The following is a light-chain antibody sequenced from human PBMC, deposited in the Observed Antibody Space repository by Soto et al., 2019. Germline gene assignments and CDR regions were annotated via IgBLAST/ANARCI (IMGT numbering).Light chain of an antibody. CDR1: SSDVGGYNY. V-gene: IGLV2-14*01. Sequence: QSALTQPASVSGSPGQSITISCTGTSSDVGGYNYVSWYQQHPGKAPKLIIYDVSNRPSGVSNRFSGSKSGNTASLTISGLQAEDEADYSCSSYTSSSTLVFGTGTKVTV. CDR2: DVS. J-gene: IGLJ1*01. CDR3: SSYTSSSTLV.